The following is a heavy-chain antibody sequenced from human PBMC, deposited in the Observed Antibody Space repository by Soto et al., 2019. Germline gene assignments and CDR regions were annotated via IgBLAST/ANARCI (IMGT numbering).Heavy chain of an antibody. J-gene: IGHJ4*02. CDR2: ISYDGSNK. CDR3: AKDLGPIAADDPFDY. Sequence: GGSLRLSCAASGFTFSSYGMHWVRQAPGKGLEWVAVISYDGSNKYYADSVKGRFTISRDNSKNTLYLQMNSLRAEDTAVYYCAKDLGPIAADDPFDYWGQGTLVTVSS. V-gene: IGHV3-30*18. D-gene: IGHD6-13*01. CDR1: GFTFSSYG.